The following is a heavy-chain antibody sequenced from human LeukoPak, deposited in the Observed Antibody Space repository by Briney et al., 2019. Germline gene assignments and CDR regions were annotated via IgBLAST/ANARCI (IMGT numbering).Heavy chain of an antibody. J-gene: IGHJ4*02. Sequence: GGSLRLSCAASGFIFSNYWMNWVRQAPGKGLEWVANIKQDGSEKYYVDSVKGRFTISRDNAKNSLYLQVNSLRAEDTAVYYCARDRWYSSGWYSDYWGQGTLVTVSS. V-gene: IGHV3-7*03. D-gene: IGHD6-19*01. CDR1: GFIFSNYW. CDR2: IKQDGSEK. CDR3: ARDRWYSSGWYSDY.